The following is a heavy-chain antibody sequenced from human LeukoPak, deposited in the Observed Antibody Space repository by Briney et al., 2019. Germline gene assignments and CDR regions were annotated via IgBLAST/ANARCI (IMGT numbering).Heavy chain of an antibody. Sequence: SETLSLTCTVSGGSISSGDYYWSWIRQPPGKGLERIGYIYYSGSTYYNPSLKSRVTISVDTSKNQFSLKLSSVTAADTAVYYCAREGVGSSGFDYWGQGTLVTVSS. V-gene: IGHV4-30-4*01. CDR2: IYYSGST. CDR3: AREGVGSSGFDY. CDR1: GGSISSGDYY. J-gene: IGHJ4*02. D-gene: IGHD3-10*01.